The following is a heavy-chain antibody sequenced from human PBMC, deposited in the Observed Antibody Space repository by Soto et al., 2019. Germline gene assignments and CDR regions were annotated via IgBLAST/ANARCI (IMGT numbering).Heavy chain of an antibody. Sequence: TLSLTCTVSGDFVSSSRYYWGWIRQPPGKGLEWLARIDWDDDKFYSTSLKTRLTISKDTSKNQVVLTMTNMDPVDTATYYCARMFLGYCSGGSCYDYYGMDVWGQGTTVTVSS. CDR3: ARMFLGYCSGGSCYDYYGMDV. D-gene: IGHD2-15*01. CDR1: GDFVSSSRYY. CDR2: IDWDDDK. J-gene: IGHJ6*02. V-gene: IGHV2-70*16.